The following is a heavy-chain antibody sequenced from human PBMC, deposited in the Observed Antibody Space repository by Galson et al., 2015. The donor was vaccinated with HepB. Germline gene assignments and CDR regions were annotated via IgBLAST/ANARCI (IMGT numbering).Heavy chain of an antibody. V-gene: IGHV2-70*11. CDR1: GFSLSTSGMC. Sequence: PALVKPTQTLTLTCTFSGFSLSTSGMCVSWIRQPPGKALEWLARIDWDDDKYYSTSLKTRLTISKDTSKNQVVLTMTNMDPVDTATYYCARIVTGYSYAMVRGWDYYYYMDVWGKGTTVTVSS. J-gene: IGHJ6*03. CDR2: IDWDDDK. D-gene: IGHD5-18*01. CDR3: ARIVTGYSYAMVRGWDYYYYMDV.